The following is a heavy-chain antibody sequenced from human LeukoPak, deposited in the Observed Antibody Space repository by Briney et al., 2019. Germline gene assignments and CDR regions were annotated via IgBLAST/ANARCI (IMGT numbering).Heavy chain of an antibody. Sequence: PSETLSLTCAVSGGSISSDYWSWIRQPPGKGLEWIGYIYYSGSTSYNPSLKSRVTISVDTSKNQFSLKLSSVTAADTAVYYCARDSSAAATPHIDYWGQGALVTVSS. CDR1: GGSISSDY. CDR3: ARDSSAAATPHIDY. J-gene: IGHJ4*02. D-gene: IGHD6-13*01. CDR2: IYYSGST. V-gene: IGHV4-59*12.